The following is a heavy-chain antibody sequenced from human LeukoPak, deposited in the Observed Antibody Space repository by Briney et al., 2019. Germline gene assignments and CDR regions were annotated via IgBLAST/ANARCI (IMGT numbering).Heavy chain of an antibody. J-gene: IGHJ6*03. V-gene: IGHV4-61*02. D-gene: IGHD2-2*01. CDR2: IYTSGST. CDR1: GGSISSGSYY. CDR3: ARGGGCSSTSCFPFYYYYYYMDV. Sequence: SETLSLTCTVSGGSISSGSYYWSWIRQPAGKGLEWIGRIYTSGSTNYNPSLKSRVTISVDTSKNQFSLKLSSVTAADTAVYYCARGGGCSSTSCFPFYYYYYYMDVWGKGTTVTVSS.